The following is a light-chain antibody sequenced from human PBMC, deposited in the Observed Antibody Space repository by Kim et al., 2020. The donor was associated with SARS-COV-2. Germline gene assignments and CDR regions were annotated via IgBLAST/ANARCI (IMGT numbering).Light chain of an antibody. CDR3: NSRDSSGNHLV. Sequence: SSELTQDPAVSVALGQTVRITCQGDSLRSYYASWYQQKPGQAPVLVIYGKNNRPSGVPDRFSGSSSANTASLTITGAQAEDEAAYYCNSRDSSGNHLVFGGGTQLTVL. CDR1: SLRSYY. V-gene: IGLV3-19*01. CDR2: GKN. J-gene: IGLJ7*01.